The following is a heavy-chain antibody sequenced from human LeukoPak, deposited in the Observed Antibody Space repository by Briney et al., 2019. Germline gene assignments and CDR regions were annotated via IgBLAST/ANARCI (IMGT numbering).Heavy chain of an antibody. D-gene: IGHD2-21*02. CDR2: IIPIFGTA. J-gene: IGHJ4*02. V-gene: IGHV1-69*05. Sequence: PVKVSCKASGGTFSSYAISWVRQAPGQGLEWMGRIIPIFGTANYAQKFQGRVTITTDESTSTAYMELSSLRSEDTAVYYCLIVVTAVYYFDYWGQGTLVTVSS. CDR3: LIVVTAVYYFDY. CDR1: GGTFSSYA.